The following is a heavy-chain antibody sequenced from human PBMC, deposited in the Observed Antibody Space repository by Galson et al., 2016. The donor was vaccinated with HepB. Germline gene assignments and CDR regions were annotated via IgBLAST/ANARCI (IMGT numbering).Heavy chain of an antibody. CDR3: AREYLSGTETEFFQH. CDR1: GYTFTGFY. D-gene: IGHD6-13*01. J-gene: IGHJ1*01. V-gene: IGHV1-2*02. Sequence: SVKVSCKASGYTFTGFYMHWVRQAPGQGLEWMGWINPNSGGTHSAQKFQGRVSLTRDTSISTAYMALSRLRSDDTAVHYCAREYLSGTETEFFQHWGQGTLVTVSS. CDR2: INPNSGGT.